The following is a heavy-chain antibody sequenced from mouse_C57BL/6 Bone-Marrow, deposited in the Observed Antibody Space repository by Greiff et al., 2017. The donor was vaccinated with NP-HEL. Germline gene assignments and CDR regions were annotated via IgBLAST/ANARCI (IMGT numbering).Heavy chain of an antibody. J-gene: IGHJ3*01. D-gene: IGHD1-1*01. Sequence: QVQLQQPGAELVKPGASVKLSCKASGYTFTSYWMHWVKQRPGQGLEWIGMIHPNSGSTNYTEKFQSKATLTVDKSSSTAYMQLSSLTSEDSAVYYCASEPDYGSSYEGIAYWGQGTLVTVSA. V-gene: IGHV1-64*01. CDR3: ASEPDYGSSYEGIAY. CDR2: IHPNSGST. CDR1: GYTFTSYW.